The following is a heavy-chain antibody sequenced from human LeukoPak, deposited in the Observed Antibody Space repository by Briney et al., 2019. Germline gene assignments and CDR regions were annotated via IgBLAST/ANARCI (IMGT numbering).Heavy chain of an antibody. CDR2: IYYSGST. CDR3: ARDLDPLNWFDP. CDR1: GGSISSSSYY. D-gene: IGHD1-1*01. Sequence: SETLSLTCTVSGGSISSSSYYWGWIRQPPGKGLEWIGSIYYSGSTYYNPSLKSRVTISVDTSKNQFSLKLSSVTAADTAVYYCARDLDPLNWFDPWGQGTLVTVSS. J-gene: IGHJ5*02. V-gene: IGHV4-39*07.